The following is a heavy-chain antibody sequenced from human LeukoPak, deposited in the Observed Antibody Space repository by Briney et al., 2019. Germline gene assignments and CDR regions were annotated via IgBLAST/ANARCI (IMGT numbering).Heavy chain of an antibody. J-gene: IGHJ4*02. D-gene: IGHD3-9*01. CDR2: IYYSGST. CDR1: GGSIRSCY. Sequence: SETLSLTCTVSGGSIRSCYWSWVRQPPGKGLEWIGYIYYSGSTNYNPSLKSRVTISVDTSKNQFSLKLSSVTAADTAVYYCARGATTGYYNVKLDYWGQGTLVTVSS. V-gene: IGHV4-59*08. CDR3: ARGATTGYYNVKLDY.